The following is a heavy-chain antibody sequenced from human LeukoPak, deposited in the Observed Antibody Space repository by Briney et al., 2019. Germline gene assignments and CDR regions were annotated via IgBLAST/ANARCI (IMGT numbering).Heavy chain of an antibody. D-gene: IGHD2-15*01. CDR3: AGGIWCSGGSCYWFDP. J-gene: IGHJ5*02. CDR1: GGSFSGYY. V-gene: IGHV4-34*01. CDR2: INHSGST. Sequence: SETLSLNCAVYGGSFSGYYWSWIRQPPGKGLEWIGEINHSGSTNYNPSLESRVTISVDPSKNQFSLKLSSVTAADTAVYYCAGGIWCSGGSCYWFDPWGQGTLVTVSS.